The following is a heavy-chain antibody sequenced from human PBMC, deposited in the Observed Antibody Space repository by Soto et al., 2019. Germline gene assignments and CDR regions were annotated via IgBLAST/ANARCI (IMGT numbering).Heavy chain of an antibody. V-gene: IGHV1-69*13. CDR3: ARDFRCSGGSCYSISPERYYLYY. D-gene: IGHD2-15*01. CDR1: GGTFSSYA. J-gene: IGHJ4*01. CDR2: IIPIFGTA. Sequence: SVKVSCKASGGTFSSYAISWVRQAPGQGLEWMGGIIPIFGTANYAQKFQGRVTITADESTSTAYMELSSLRSEDTAVYYCARDFRCSGGSCYSISPERYYLYYWS.